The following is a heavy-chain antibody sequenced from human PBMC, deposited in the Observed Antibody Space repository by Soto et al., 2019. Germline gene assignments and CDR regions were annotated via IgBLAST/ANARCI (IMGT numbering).Heavy chain of an antibody. D-gene: IGHD6-19*01. CDR1: GVSISSYY. J-gene: IGHJ5*02. Sequence: PSETLSLTCTVSGVSISSYYWSWIRQPPGKGLEWIGYIYYSGSTNYNPSLKSRVTISVDTSKNQFSLKLSSVTAADTAVYYCARRSNIAVAGTIWFDPWGQGTLVTVSS. CDR2: IYYSGST. CDR3: ARRSNIAVAGTIWFDP. V-gene: IGHV4-59*08.